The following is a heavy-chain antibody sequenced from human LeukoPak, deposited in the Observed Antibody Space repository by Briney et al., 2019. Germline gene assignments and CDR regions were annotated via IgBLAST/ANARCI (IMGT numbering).Heavy chain of an antibody. J-gene: IGHJ5*02. CDR2: IYHSGNT. V-gene: IGHV4-30-4*01. CDR3: ARGLRGIMIRGAITDLNWFDA. D-gene: IGHD3-10*01. CDR1: GGSISSGDYY. Sequence: SQTLSLTCTVSGGSISSGDYYWTWIRQPPGKGLEWIGYIYHSGNTHYSSSLKSRLTISVDTSKNQFSLKLSSVTAADTAVYYCARGLRGIMIRGAITDLNWFDAWGQGTLVIVSS.